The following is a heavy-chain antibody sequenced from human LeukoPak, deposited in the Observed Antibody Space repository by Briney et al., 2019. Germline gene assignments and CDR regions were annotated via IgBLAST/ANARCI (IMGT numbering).Heavy chain of an antibody. V-gene: IGHV3-30-3*01. CDR2: ISYDGSNK. CDR1: GFTFSSYA. J-gene: IGHJ4*02. Sequence: GGSLRLSCAASGFTFSSYAMHWVRQAPGKGLEWVAVISYDGSNKYYADSVKGRFTISRDNSKNTLYLQMNSLRAEDTAVYYCAENEVYGSGHRGGWGQGTLVTVSS. CDR3: AENEVYGSGHRGG. D-gene: IGHD3-10*01.